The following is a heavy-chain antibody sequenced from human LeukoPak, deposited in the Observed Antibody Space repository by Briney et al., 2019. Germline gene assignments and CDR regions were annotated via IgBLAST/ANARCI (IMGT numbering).Heavy chain of an antibody. CDR3: ARSKRRGDYGDLDI. CDR1: GGSISSYY. D-gene: IGHD4-17*01. CDR2: IYYSGST. J-gene: IGHJ3*02. Sequence: SETLSLTCAVSGGSISSYYWSWLRQPPGKGLEWIGYIYYSGSTNYNPSLKSRVTISVDTSKNQSSLKLSSVTAADTAVYYCARSKRRGDYGDLDIWGQGTMVTVSS. V-gene: IGHV4-59*01.